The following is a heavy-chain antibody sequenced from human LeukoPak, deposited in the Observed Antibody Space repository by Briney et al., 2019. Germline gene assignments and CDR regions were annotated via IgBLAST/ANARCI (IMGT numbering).Heavy chain of an antibody. CDR3: ASYGSVRGTY. Sequence: ASVKVSCKASGGTFSSYAISWVRQAPGQGLEWMGWINPNSGGTNYAQKFQGRVTMTRDTSISTAYMELSRLRSDDTAVYYCASYGSVRGTYWGQGTLVTVSS. J-gene: IGHJ4*02. V-gene: IGHV1-2*02. CDR2: INPNSGGT. CDR1: GGTFSSYA. D-gene: IGHD3-10*01.